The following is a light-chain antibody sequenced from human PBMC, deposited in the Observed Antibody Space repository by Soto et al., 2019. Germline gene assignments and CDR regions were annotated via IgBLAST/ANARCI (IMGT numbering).Light chain of an antibody. Sequence: EIELTQSPGTLSLSPGERATLSCRASQSVSNSYLAWYQQKPGQAPRLLIYGASNRATGTPDRFSGSGFGTDFSLTISRLEPEDFAVYYCQQYSGSPLTFGGGTKVEIK. V-gene: IGKV3-20*01. CDR1: QSVSNSY. CDR3: QQYSGSPLT. J-gene: IGKJ4*01. CDR2: GAS.